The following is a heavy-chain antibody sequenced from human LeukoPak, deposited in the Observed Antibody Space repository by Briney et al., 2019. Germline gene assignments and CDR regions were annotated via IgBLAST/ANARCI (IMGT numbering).Heavy chain of an antibody. CDR3: AKEDSSGWYRGANWFDP. CDR2: VYSGGST. CDR1: GFTVSSNY. J-gene: IGHJ5*02. V-gene: IGHV3-66*02. Sequence: GGSLRLSCAASGFTVSSNYMSWVRQAPGKGLEWVSVVYSGGSTYYADSVKGRFTISRDNSKNTLYLQMNSLRAEDTAVYYCAKEDSSGWYRGANWFDPWGQGTLVTVSS. D-gene: IGHD6-19*01.